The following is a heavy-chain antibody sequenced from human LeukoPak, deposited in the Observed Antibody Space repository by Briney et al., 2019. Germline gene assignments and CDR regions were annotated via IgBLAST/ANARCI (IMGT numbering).Heavy chain of an antibody. CDR1: GLTFSGSV. V-gene: IGHV3-73*01. CDR2: IRSKADSYAT. Sequence: GGSLRLSCAASGLTFSGSVMHWVRQASGKGLEWVGRIRSKADSYATAYVASVKGRFTISRDDSKNTAYLQMNSLRTEDTAVYYCTTGYEDFDYWGQGTLATVSS. D-gene: IGHD5-12*01. J-gene: IGHJ4*02. CDR3: TTGYEDFDY.